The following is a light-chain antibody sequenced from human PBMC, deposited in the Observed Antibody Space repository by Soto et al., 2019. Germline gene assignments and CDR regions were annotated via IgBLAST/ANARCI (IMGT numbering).Light chain of an antibody. Sequence: DIQMTQSPSSVSASVGDTVTITCQASEDINTYLAWFQQRPGKAPKSLIYFASALQSGVPSRFSGSGSGTHFTLTIASLQPEDSATYYCQHYKTYPLTFGGGTKVEIK. CDR1: EDINTY. CDR3: QHYKTYPLT. CDR2: FAS. J-gene: IGKJ4*01. V-gene: IGKV1-16*01.